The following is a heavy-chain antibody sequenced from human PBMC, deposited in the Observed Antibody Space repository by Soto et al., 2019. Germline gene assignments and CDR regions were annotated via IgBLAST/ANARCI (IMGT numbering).Heavy chain of an antibody. V-gene: IGHV1-8*01. CDR1: GYTFTSYD. D-gene: IGHD6-19*01. CDR3: ARDHSSGWYGPYYYYGMDV. J-gene: IGHJ6*02. Sequence: QVQLVQSGAEVKKPGASVKVSCKASGYTFTSYDINWVRQATGQGLEWMGWMNPSSGNTGYAQKFQGRVTMTRNTSISTAYMELSSVRSEDTAVYYCARDHSSGWYGPYYYYGMDVWGQGTTVTVS. CDR2: MNPSSGNT.